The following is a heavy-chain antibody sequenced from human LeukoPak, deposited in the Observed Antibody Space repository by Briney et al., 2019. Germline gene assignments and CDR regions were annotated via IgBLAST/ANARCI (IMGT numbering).Heavy chain of an antibody. CDR2: SFHSGTS. V-gene: IGHV4-38-2*01. CDR3: ARVTYVDDMLYQYFDY. D-gene: IGHD4-17*01. J-gene: IGHJ4*02. Sequence: WETLSLTCAVSSYSISSGSYRGWLQQSPGERLEWVWSSFHSGTSYYYPSLKSRLTMSVDTSKNQFSLKLTSVTAADTALYYCARVTYVDDMLYQYFDYWGQGILVTVSS. CDR1: SYSISSGSY.